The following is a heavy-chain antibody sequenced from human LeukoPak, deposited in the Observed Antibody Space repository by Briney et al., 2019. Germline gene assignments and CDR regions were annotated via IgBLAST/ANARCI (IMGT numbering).Heavy chain of an antibody. CDR1: GDSISNYY. CDR3: ARLPPVGPGLDDY. D-gene: IGHD3/OR15-3a*01. J-gene: IGHJ4*02. Sequence: PSETLSLTCTASGDSISNYYWSWVRQPPGKGLEWIGYIYYSGSTNYNPSLKSRVSISADTSKNQFSLKLSSVTAADTAVYYCARLPPVGPGLDDYWGQGTLVTVSS. V-gene: IGHV4-59*01. CDR2: IYYSGST.